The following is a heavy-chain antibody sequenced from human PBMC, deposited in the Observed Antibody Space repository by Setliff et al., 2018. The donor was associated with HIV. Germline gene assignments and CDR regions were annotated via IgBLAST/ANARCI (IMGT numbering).Heavy chain of an antibody. Sequence: ASVKVSCKASGYTFTSYYMHWVRQAPGQGLEWMGIINPSGGSTSYAQKFQGRVTITRDTFASTAYMELSSLRSEDTAVYYCARPDSRWYARGRDPLYGMDVWGQGTTVTVSS. CDR1: GYTFTSYY. CDR3: ARPDSRWYARGRDPLYGMDV. D-gene: IGHD6-13*01. J-gene: IGHJ6*02. V-gene: IGHV1-46*01. CDR2: INPSGGST.